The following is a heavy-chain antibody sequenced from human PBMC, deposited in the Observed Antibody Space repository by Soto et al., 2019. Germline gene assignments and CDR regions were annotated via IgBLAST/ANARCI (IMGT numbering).Heavy chain of an antibody. CDR3: ARDRRRLRYGMDV. J-gene: IGHJ6*02. Sequence: PGGSVRLSCAASGFTVSSNYMSWVRQAPGKGLEWVSVIYSGGSTYYADSVKGRFTISRDNSKNTLYLQMNSLRAEDTAVYYCARDRRRLRYGMDVWGQGTTVTVSS. D-gene: IGHD3-22*01. CDR2: IYSGGST. V-gene: IGHV3-53*01. CDR1: GFTVSSNY.